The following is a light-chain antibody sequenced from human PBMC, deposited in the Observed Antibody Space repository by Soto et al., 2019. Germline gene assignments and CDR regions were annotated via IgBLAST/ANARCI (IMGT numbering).Light chain of an antibody. CDR1: SSDVGSYNY. CDR2: DVS. J-gene: IGLJ1*01. CDR3: TSYTTGSTYV. Sequence: QSALTQPASVSGSPGQSITIFCTGTSSDVGSYNYVSWYQQHPGRAPKLMIYDVSSRPSGVSNRFSGSKSGSTASLTISGLQAEDEADYFCTSYTTGSTYVFGTGTKVTVL. V-gene: IGLV2-14*03.